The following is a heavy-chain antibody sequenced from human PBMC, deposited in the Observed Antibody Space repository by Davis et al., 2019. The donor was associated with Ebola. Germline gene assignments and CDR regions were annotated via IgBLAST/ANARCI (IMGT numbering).Heavy chain of an antibody. CDR1: GGSFSGYY. D-gene: IGHD5-18*01. CDR3: ARCGYSYGYVEN. J-gene: IGHJ4*02. Sequence: PSETLSLTCAVYGGSFSGYYWGWIRQPPGKGLEWIGEINHSGSANYIPSLKSRVTISVDTSKNQFSLKLSSVTAADTAVYYCARCGYSYGYVENWGQGTLVTVSS. CDR2: INHSGSA. V-gene: IGHV4-34*01.